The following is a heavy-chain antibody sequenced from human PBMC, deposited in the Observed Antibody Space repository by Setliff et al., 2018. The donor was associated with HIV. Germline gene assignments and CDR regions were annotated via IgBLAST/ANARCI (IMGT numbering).Heavy chain of an antibody. CDR3: ARSTTAD. Sequence: GASVKVSCKASGYTFTEYYIHWVRQAPGQGLEWMGWIYPNTGGTNYAQKFQGRVTMTRDTSISTAYMELSRLRSDDTALYYGARSTTADWGQGTLVTVSS. CDR1: GYTFTEYY. J-gene: IGHJ4*02. D-gene: IGHD4-17*01. V-gene: IGHV1-2*02. CDR2: IYPNTGGT.